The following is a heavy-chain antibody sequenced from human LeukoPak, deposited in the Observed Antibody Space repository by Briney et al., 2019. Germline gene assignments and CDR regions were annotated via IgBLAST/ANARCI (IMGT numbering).Heavy chain of an antibody. V-gene: IGHV4-34*01. CDR2: INHSGGT. Sequence: SETLSLTCAVYGGSFSGYYWSWIRQPPGKGLEWIGEINHSGGTNYNPSLKSRVTISVDTSKNQFSLKLSSVTAADTAVYYCARVSSSWYDVYFQHWGQGTLVTVSS. D-gene: IGHD6-13*01. CDR1: GGSFSGYY. CDR3: ARVSSSWYDVYFQH. J-gene: IGHJ1*01.